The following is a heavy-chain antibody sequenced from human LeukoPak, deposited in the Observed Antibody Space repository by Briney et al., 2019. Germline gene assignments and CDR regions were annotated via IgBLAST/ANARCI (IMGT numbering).Heavy chain of an antibody. Sequence: GGSLRLSCAASGFTFRSYGMHWVRQAPGKGLEWVSVISYSGGSAYYADSVKGRFTISRDNSKNTLYLQVNSLRAEDTAVYYCAKLDGTSDWYSPFDYWGQGTLVTVSS. CDR2: ISYSGGSA. V-gene: IGHV3-23*01. CDR3: AKLDGTSDWYSPFDY. J-gene: IGHJ4*02. CDR1: GFTFRSYG. D-gene: IGHD6-19*01.